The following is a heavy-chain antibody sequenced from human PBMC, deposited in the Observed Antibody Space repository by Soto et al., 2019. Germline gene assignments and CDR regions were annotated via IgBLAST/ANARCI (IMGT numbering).Heavy chain of an antibody. CDR1: GFTFSSSW. J-gene: IGHJ4*02. CDR3: ARPRGSWCFGY. V-gene: IGHV3-7*01. Sequence: PGGSLRLSGAASGFTFSSSWMSWVRQAPGKGLEWVANIKEDGSEKYYVDSVKGRFTISRDNAKNSLYLQMNSLRAEDTAVYYCARPRGSWCFGYWGQGTLVTVSS. D-gene: IGHD2-8*01. CDR2: IKEDGSEK.